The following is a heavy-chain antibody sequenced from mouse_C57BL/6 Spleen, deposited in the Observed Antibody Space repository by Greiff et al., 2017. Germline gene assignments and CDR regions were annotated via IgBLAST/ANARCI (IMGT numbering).Heavy chain of an antibody. D-gene: IGHD2-4*01. J-gene: IGHJ2*01. CDR3: ARDDYARGYYFDY. CDR2: IYPGDGDT. V-gene: IGHV1-80*01. Sequence: VQLQQSGAELVKPGASVKISCKASGYAFSSYWMNWVKQRPGKGLEWIGQIYPGDGDTNYNGKLKGKATLTADKSSSTAYMQLSSLTSEDSAVYFCARDDYARGYYFDYWGQGTTLTVSS. CDR1: GYAFSSYW.